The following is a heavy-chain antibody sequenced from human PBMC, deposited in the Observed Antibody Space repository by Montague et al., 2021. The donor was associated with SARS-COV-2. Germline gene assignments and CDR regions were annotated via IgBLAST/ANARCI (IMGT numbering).Heavy chain of an antibody. D-gene: IGHD1-26*01. J-gene: IGHJ6*02. V-gene: IGHV4-59*08. CDR1: GGSISGYY. Sequence: SETLSLTCSVSGGSISGYYWSWIRQPPGKGLEWIGYIYYSGSINCNPSLKSRLTISVDTSKNQFSLKLSSVTAADTAVYYCAGRCRWAMEVWGQGTTVTVSS. CDR3: AGRCRWAMEV. CDR2: IYYSGSI.